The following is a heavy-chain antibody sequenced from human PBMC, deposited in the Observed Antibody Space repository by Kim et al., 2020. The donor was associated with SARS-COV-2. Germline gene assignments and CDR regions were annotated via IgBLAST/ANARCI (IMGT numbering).Heavy chain of an antibody. J-gene: IGHJ4*02. CDR3: AGGLPTIYYYGSGSYPSMDY. D-gene: IGHD3-10*01. V-gene: IGHV4-61*02. CDR1: GGSISSGSYY. CDR2: IYTSGST. Sequence: SETLSLTCTVSGGSISSGSYYWSWIRQPAGKGLEWIGRIYTSGSTNYNPSLKSLVTISVDTSKNQFSLKLSAVTAANTAVYYCAGGLPTIYYYGSGSYPSMDYWGQGTLVTVSS.